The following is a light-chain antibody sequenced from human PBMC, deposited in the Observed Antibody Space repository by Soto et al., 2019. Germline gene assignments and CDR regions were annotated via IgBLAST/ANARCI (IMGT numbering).Light chain of an antibody. CDR1: QSVSSSN. Sequence: DIVLTPSPDTFSLSPVERATLSCRASQSVSSSNFAWYQQKPAQAPRLLIYGASRRAPGIPERFSGSGSGTDFTLTISRLEPEDFAVYYCQQYLTSPKTFGQGTKVDIK. V-gene: IGKV3-20*01. J-gene: IGKJ1*01. CDR3: QQYLTSPKT. CDR2: GAS.